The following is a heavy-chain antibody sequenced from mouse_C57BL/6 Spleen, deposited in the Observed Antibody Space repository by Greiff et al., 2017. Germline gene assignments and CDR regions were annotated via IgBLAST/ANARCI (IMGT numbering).Heavy chain of an antibody. J-gene: IGHJ1*03. CDR2: ISYDGSN. Sequence: EVKVEESGPGLVKPSQSLSLTCSVTGYSITSGYYWNWIRQFPGNKLEWMGYISYDGSNNYNPSLKNRISITRDTSKNQFFLKLNSVTTEDTATYYCAREGGYWYFDVWGTGTTVTVSS. CDR3: AREGGYWYFDV. V-gene: IGHV3-6*01. CDR1: GYSITSGYY. D-gene: IGHD1-1*02.